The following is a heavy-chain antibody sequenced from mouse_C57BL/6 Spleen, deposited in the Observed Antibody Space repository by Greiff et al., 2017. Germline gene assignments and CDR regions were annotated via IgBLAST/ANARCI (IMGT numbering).Heavy chain of an antibody. Sequence: EVKLVESGPELVKPGASVKMSCKASGYTFTDYNMHWVKQSPGKSLEWIGYINPNNGGTSYNQKFKGKATLTVNKSSSTAYMELRSLTSEDSAVYYCARAGSLYYFDYWGQGTTLTVSS. CDR1: GYTFTDYN. CDR2: INPNNGGT. CDR3: ARAGSLYYFDY. D-gene: IGHD4-1*01. V-gene: IGHV1-22*01. J-gene: IGHJ2*01.